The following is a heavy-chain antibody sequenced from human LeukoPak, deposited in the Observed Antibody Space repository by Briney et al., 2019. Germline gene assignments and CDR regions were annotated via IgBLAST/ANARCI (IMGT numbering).Heavy chain of an antibody. V-gene: IGHV3-23*01. CDR2: ISGSGGST. CDR1: GFTFSSYA. D-gene: IGHD3-10*01. CDR3: AKANMVRGVTLKFDY. J-gene: IGHJ4*02. Sequence: GGSLRLACAASGFTFSSYAMSWVRQAPGKGLAWVSAISGSGGSTYYADSVKGRFTISRDNSKNTLYLQMNSLRAEDAAVYYCAKANMVRGVTLKFDYWGQGTLVTVSS.